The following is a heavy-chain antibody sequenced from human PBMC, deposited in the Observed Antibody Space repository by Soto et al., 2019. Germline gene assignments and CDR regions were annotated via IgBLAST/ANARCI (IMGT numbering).Heavy chain of an antibody. D-gene: IGHD2-15*01. CDR3: ARDGDCAGGTCYSFCND. V-gene: IGHV1-2*02. CDR1: GTTFTGYY. J-gene: IGHJ4*02. CDR2: ISPDSDDT. Sequence: QVQLVQSGAEVKKPGASVKVSCKASGTTFTGYYFHWVRQAPGQGLEWVGWISPDSDDTNFAQKFQGRVTMTTDTSISTAYMELSRLTSDDTAIYYCARDGDCAGGTCYSFCNDWGQGTLVTVSS.